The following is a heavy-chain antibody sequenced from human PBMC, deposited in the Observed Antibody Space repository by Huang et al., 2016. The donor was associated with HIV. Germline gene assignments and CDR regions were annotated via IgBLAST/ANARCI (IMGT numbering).Heavy chain of an antibody. J-gene: IGHJ4*02. Sequence: QVQLQESGPGLVKPAETLSLTCSVSGGSIRNYYWSWIRQPAGKGLEWIGRMYTRGTTNYNPSLRSRVTMSLDTSKNQCSLRLTSVTAADTAVYYCAREGNDVGGGFDHWGQGTLVTVSS. D-gene: IGHD3-10*02. V-gene: IGHV4-4*07. CDR1: GGSIRNYY. CDR2: MYTRGTT. CDR3: AREGNDVGGGFDH.